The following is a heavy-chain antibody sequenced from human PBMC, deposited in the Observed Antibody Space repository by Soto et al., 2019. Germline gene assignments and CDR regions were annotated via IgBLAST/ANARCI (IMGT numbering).Heavy chain of an antibody. D-gene: IGHD6-13*01. CDR2: ISYDGSNK. CDR3: ARGGSSWYYYYYGMDV. J-gene: IGHJ6*02. CDR1: GFTFSSYA. Sequence: GESLKISCAASGFTFSSYAMHWVRQAPGKGLEWVAVISYDGSNKYYEDSVKGRFTISRDNSKNTLYLQMNSLRAEDTAVDVCARGGSSWYYYYYGMDVWGQGTTVTVSS. V-gene: IGHV3-30-3*01.